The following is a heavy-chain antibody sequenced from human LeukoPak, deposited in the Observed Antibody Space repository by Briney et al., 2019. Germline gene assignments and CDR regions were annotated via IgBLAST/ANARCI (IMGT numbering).Heavy chain of an antibody. J-gene: IGHJ3*02. V-gene: IGHV4-34*01. CDR2: IYVSVST. CDR3: ARRKNGGRWLQLRSNAFDI. D-gene: IGHD5-24*01. Sequence: PSETLSLTCAVSVGSFTGDYWCWICQPPRKGREWVWEIYVSVSTNYTPSLKRRVAISVHTSKHRIYRILSSVTAADTAVYYCARRKNGGRWLQLRSNAFDIWGQGTMVTVSS. CDR1: VGSFTGDY.